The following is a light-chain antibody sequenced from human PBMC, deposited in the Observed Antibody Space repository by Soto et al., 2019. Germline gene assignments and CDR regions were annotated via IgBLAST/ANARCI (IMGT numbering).Light chain of an antibody. CDR3: LQGTLWPYT. Sequence: DVVMTQSPLSLPVTLGQPASISCKSSLSLVYSDGNTYLTWFQQRPGQSPRRLIYKVSNRDSGVPDRFSGSGSGTDCTLKISSVEAADVGVYYCLQGTLWPYTFGQGTKTVDQT. V-gene: IGKV2-30*01. CDR2: KVS. CDR1: LSLVYSDGNTY. J-gene: IGKJ2*01.